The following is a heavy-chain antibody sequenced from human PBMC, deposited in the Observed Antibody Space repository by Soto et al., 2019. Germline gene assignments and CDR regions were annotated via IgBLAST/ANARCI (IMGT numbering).Heavy chain of an antibody. CDR1: GYPFTSYV. CDR2: ISAYNGNT. CDR3: ARGIAGYYYYMDV. D-gene: IGHD6-13*01. J-gene: IGHJ6*03. V-gene: IGHV1-18*01. Sequence: ASLKVSCKSSGYPFTSYVSSWVRQAPGQGLEWMGWISAYNGNTNYAQKLQGRVTMTTDTSTSTAYMELRSLRSDDTAVYYCARGIAGYYYYMDVWGKGTTVTVSS.